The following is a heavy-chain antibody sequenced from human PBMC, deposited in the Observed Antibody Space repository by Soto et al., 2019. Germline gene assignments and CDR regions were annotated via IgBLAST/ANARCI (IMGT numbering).Heavy chain of an antibody. CDR1: GFTFSSYG. V-gene: IGHV3-33*01. CDR3: ARDRVRRGMDV. CDR2: IWYDGNNK. Sequence: QVQLVESGGGVVQPGRSRRLSCAASGFTFSSYGMHWVRQAPGKGLEWVAVIWYDGNNKYYADSVKGRFIISRDNSKNTPSLQMNTPRGADTAVYYCARDRVRRGMDVWGQGPTVTVSS. J-gene: IGHJ6*02.